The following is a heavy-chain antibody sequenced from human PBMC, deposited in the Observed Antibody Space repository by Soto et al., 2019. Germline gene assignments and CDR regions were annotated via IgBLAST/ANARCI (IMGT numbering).Heavy chain of an antibody. J-gene: IGHJ4*02. V-gene: IGHV1-18*01. Sequence: GASVKVSCKASGYTFTSYGISWVRQAPGQGLEWMGWISAYNGNTNYAQKLQGRVTMTTDTSTSTAYMELRSLRSDDTAVYYCARGAYLDLYRGNSGYDHYFDYWGQGTLVTVSS. D-gene: IGHD5-12*01. CDR2: ISAYNGNT. CDR3: ARGAYLDLYRGNSGYDHYFDY. CDR1: GYTFTSYG.